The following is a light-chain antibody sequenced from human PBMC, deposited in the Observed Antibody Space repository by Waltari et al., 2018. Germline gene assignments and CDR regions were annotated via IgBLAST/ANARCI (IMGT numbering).Light chain of an antibody. J-gene: IGLJ2*01. V-gene: IGLV2-23*01. CDR2: DDT. CDR3: CSYAGRPSSYVI. CDR1: GGFVGSYNL. Sequence: QSALTQPASVSASLGQSITLSCTGTGGFVGSYNLVPWYQHHPGKAPKLIISDDTERPSGVSPRFSGTKSGNTASLTISGLLAEDEADYYCCSYAGRPSSYVIFGGGTRLTVL.